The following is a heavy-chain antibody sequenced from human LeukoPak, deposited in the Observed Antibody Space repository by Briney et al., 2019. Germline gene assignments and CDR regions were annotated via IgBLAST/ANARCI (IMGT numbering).Heavy chain of an antibody. V-gene: IGHV3-7*01. CDR3: AREATFGECSDY. CDR2: VKQDGSEK. CDR1: GYIFSCLW. D-gene: IGHD3-10*01. J-gene: IGHJ4*02. Sequence: PGGPLRLLCAPWGYIFSCLWMRGLREAPGKGLVWVNKVKQDGSEKYYVTSVKGRSTITKNNTKNSLYLQINSLRAEATAVYYCAREATFGECSDYWGQGTLVTVSS.